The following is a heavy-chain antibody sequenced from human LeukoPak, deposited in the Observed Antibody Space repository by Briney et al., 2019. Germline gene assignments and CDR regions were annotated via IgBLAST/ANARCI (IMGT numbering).Heavy chain of an antibody. Sequence: ASVKVSCKASGYTFTTYNINWVRQAPGQGLEWMGWISGYNGNTNYAQKLQGRVTMTTDTSTSTAYMELRSLRSDDTAVYYCAGAYSHPNDAFDIWGQGTMVTVSS. D-gene: IGHD5-18*01. CDR1: GYTFTTYN. CDR3: AGAYSHPNDAFDI. CDR2: ISGYNGNT. V-gene: IGHV1-18*01. J-gene: IGHJ3*02.